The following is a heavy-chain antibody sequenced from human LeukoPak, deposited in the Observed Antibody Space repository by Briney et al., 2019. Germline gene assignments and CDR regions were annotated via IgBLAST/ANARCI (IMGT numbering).Heavy chain of an antibody. V-gene: IGHV3-30*02. Sequence: GGSLRLSCAASGFTFSSYGMHWVRQAPGKGLEWVAFIRYDGSNKYYADSVKGRFTISRDNSKNTLYLQMNSLRAEDTAVYYCAKDDYYDSSGYFDYWGQGTLVTVSS. CDR1: GFTFSSYG. CDR2: IRYDGSNK. CDR3: AKDDYYDSSGYFDY. D-gene: IGHD3-22*01. J-gene: IGHJ4*02.